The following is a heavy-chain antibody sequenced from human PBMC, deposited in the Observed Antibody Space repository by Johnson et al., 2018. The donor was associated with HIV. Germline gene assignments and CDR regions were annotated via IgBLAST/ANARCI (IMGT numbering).Heavy chain of an antibody. CDR2: ISWNSGSK. Sequence: VQLVESGGGLVQPGGSLRLSCAASGFTVSSNYMSWVRQAPGKGLEWVSGISWNSGSKGYADSVKGRFTISRDNAKNSLYLQMNSLRAEDTAFYYCAKDRGAARRGAFDIWGQGTMVTV. D-gene: IGHD6-6*01. V-gene: IGHV3-9*01. CDR3: AKDRGAARRGAFDI. J-gene: IGHJ3*02. CDR1: GFTVSSNY.